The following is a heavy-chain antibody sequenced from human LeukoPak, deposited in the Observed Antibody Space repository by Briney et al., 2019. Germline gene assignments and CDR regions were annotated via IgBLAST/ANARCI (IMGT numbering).Heavy chain of an antibody. CDR1: AYTFTSYY. Sequence: ASVKVSCKASAYTFTSYYMHWVRQAPGQGHEWMGIINPSGGGTSNAHKFPGRGTMTRDTSTSTVYMELSSLRSEDTAVYYCARVGVDLEYCSGGSCYSNYYYYGMDVWGQGTTVTVSS. D-gene: IGHD2-15*01. CDR3: ARVGVDLEYCSGGSCYSNYYYYGMDV. J-gene: IGHJ6*02. V-gene: IGHV1-46*01. CDR2: INPSGGGT.